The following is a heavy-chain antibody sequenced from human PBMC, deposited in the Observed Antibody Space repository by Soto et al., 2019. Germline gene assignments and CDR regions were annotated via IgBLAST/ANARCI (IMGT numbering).Heavy chain of an antibody. Sequence: EVQLLESGGGLVQPGGSLTLSCATSGFTFSSYAMVWVRQAAEKGLEWVASISNNGDTAYYADSVKGRFTSSRGKSENTLYLQMHGLRADDTALYFCAKSRVFIGAIVTLLDSWGQGTQVTVSS. V-gene: IGHV3-23*01. D-gene: IGHD3-16*02. CDR2: ISNNGDTA. CDR3: AKSRVFIGAIVTLLDS. J-gene: IGHJ4*02. CDR1: GFTFSSYA.